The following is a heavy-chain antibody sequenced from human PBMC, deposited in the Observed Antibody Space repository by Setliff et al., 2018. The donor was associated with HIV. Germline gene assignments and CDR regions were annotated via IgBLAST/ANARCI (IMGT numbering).Heavy chain of an antibody. CDR3: ARVVVLPASIAGSFAFDI. CDR2: IYSSGSI. J-gene: IGHJ3*02. V-gene: IGHV4-4*07. Sequence: TLSLTCSVSGGSIDGYYWSWIRQPAGKGLEWIGRIYSSGSINYNPSLTSRLTISVDTSKNHFSLKLRSVTAADTAIYYCARVVVLPASIAGSFAFDIWGRGTLVTVSS. CDR1: GGSIDGYY. D-gene: IGHD2-2*01.